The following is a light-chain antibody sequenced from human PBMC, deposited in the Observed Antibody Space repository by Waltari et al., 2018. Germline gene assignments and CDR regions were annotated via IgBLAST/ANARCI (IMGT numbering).Light chain of an antibody. J-gene: IGLJ3*02. CDR2: RNN. V-gene: IGLV1-47*01. CDR1: SSNIGSNY. Sequence: QSVLTQPPSASGTPGQRVTIPCSGSSSNIGSNYVYWYQQLPGTAPKLLIYRNNQRPSGVPDRFSGSKSGTSASLAISGLRSVDEADYYCAAWDDSLSGPVFGGGTKLTVL. CDR3: AAWDDSLSGPV.